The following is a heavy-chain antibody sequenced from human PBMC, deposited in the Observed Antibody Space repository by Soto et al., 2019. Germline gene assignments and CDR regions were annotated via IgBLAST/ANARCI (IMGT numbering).Heavy chain of an antibody. CDR3: ARGDGYIFDF. J-gene: IGHJ4*02. V-gene: IGHV1-8*02. Sequence: ASVKVSCKASGYIFTAYSMHWVRQATGQGLEWMGWMNPNSGNTGYAQKFQGRVTMTRNTSISTAYMELSSLRSDDTAVYSCARGDGYIFDFWGQGTLVTVSS. CDR2: MNPNSGNT. D-gene: IGHD5-12*01. CDR1: GYIFTAYS.